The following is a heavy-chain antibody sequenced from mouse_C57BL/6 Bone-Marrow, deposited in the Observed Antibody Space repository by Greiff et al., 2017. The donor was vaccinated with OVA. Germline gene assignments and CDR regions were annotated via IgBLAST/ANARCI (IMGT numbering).Heavy chain of an antibody. V-gene: IGHV1-69*01. CDR1: GYTFTSYW. D-gene: IGHD4-1*01. Sequence: VQLQQPGAELVMPGASVKLSCKASGYTFTSYWMHWVKQRPGQGLEWIGEVDPSDSYTNCNQKFKGKSTLTVDKSSSTAYMQLSSLTSEDSAVYYCARLTGRGDFAYWGQGTLVTVSA. CDR3: ARLTGRGDFAY. CDR2: VDPSDSYT. J-gene: IGHJ3*01.